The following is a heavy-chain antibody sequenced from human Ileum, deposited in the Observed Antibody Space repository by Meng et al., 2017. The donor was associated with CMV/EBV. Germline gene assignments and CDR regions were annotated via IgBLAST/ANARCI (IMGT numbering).Heavy chain of an antibody. V-gene: IGHV4-30-4*01. CDR2: IHYSGST. CDR1: GEAISSRTSF. Sequence: VPLEESGPGLCDQSHPLALTGTVSGEAISSRTSFWSWIRQPPGKGLEWIGYIHYSGSTNYNPSLKSRTTISIDTSRKQFSLRLSSVNAADTAVYYCATRPPQSGNSYLGVFDYWGQGALVTVSS. CDR3: ATRPPQSGNSYLGVFDY. J-gene: IGHJ4*02. D-gene: IGHD3-10*01.